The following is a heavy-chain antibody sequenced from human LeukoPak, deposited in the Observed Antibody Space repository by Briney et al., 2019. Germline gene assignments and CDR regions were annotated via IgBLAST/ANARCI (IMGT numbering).Heavy chain of an antibody. CDR1: GFTFSSYG. Sequence: PGGSLRLSCAASGFTFSSYGMHWVRQAPSKGLEWVAVIWYDGSNKYYADSVKGRFTISRDNSKNTLYLQMNSLRAEDTAVYYCARGSLAGSAAALDYWGQGTLVTVSS. V-gene: IGHV3-33*01. J-gene: IGHJ4*02. CDR3: ARGSLAGSAAALDY. CDR2: IWYDGSNK. D-gene: IGHD2-15*01.